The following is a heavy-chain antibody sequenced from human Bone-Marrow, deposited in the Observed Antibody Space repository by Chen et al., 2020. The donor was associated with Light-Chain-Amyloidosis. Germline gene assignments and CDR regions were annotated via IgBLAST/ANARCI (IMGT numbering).Heavy chain of an antibody. Sequence: QLQLQESGPRLVKSSGTPSLTCTVSGGSIMSSSNFWGWLRQAPGKGLEWIGSIYYSGNTYMNSSLKNRVAMSVDTSNNQFSLRLNSVTAADTAVYFCARVVPPNYGANFNSWGQGTLVIVSS. V-gene: IGHV4-39*07. D-gene: IGHD4-17*01. J-gene: IGHJ4*02. CDR2: IYYSGNT. CDR1: GGSIMSSSNF. CDR3: ARVVPPNYGANFNS.